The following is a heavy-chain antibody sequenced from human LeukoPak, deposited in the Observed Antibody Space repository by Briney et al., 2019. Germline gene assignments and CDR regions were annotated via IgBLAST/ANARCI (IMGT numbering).Heavy chain of an antibody. J-gene: IGHJ6*03. CDR1: GYTFTDYY. V-gene: IGHV1-2*02. D-gene: IGHD3-10*01. Sequence: GASVKVSCKASGYTFTDYYMHWVRQAPGQGLEWMGWINSNSGATLYAQNFQGRVTLTRDTSIRTAYMGLSSLRSDDTAVYFCARDRFALETNLYFYYYMDVWGKGTTVTVSS. CDR3: ARDRFALETNLYFYYYMDV. CDR2: INSNSGAT.